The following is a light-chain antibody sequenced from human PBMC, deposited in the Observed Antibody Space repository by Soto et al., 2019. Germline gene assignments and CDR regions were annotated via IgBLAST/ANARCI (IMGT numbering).Light chain of an antibody. Sequence: DIPMTQSPSTLSASVGDRVTITCRASQSISSWLAWYQQKPGKAPKLLIYKASSLESGVPSRFSGSGSGTEFTLTISRLQPDDFATYYCQQYNSYSLTFGGGTKVEIK. V-gene: IGKV1-5*03. CDR3: QQYNSYSLT. J-gene: IGKJ4*01. CDR2: KAS. CDR1: QSISSW.